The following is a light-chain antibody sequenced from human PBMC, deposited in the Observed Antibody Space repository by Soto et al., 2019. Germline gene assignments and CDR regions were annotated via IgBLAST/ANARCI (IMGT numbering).Light chain of an antibody. CDR2: DVS. V-gene: IGKV1-5*01. J-gene: IGKJ1*01. CDR1: QSISSW. Sequence: DIQMTHSPSTLSASVVDRVTITCRASQSISSWLAWYQQKPGKAPKLLIYDVSSLESGVPARFSGSGSGTEFTVTISSLQPDDFATYYCQQYNSYWTFGQGTKVDIK. CDR3: QQYNSYWT.